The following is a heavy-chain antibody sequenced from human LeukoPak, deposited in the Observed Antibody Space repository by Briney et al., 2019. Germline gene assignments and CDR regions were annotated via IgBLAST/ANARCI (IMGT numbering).Heavy chain of an antibody. D-gene: IGHD3/OR15-3a*01. Sequence: SGTLSLTCTVSVGSVNTYYWSWLRQPPGKGLEWIGYIYYSGRTDYNTSLKSRFTIPVDTSRDKFSRKLTSVTAADTAVYYCARHLWSLDLRGFDYWGQGTLVTVSS. CDR1: VGSVNTYY. J-gene: IGHJ4*02. CDR2: IYYSGRT. V-gene: IGHV4-59*08. CDR3: ARHLWSLDLRGFDY.